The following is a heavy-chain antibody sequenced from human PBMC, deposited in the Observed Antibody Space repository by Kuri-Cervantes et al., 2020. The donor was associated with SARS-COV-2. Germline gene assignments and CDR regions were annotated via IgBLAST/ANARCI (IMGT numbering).Heavy chain of an antibody. CDR1: GGSISTYY. V-gene: IGHV4-59*01. D-gene: IGHD1-26*01. CDR2: LYYRGST. J-gene: IGHJ4*02. Sequence: SETLSLTCTVSGGSISTYYWSWIRQPPGKGLEWIGYLYYRGSTNSNPSLKSRVSISLDTSKNNFSLKLSSVTAADTAVYYCVTGSYYVAYDYWGQGTLVTVSS. CDR3: VTGSYYVAYDY.